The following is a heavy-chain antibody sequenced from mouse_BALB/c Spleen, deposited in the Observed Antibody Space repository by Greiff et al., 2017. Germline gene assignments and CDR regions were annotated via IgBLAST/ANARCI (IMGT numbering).Heavy chain of an antibody. CDR3: ARGFAY. CDR2: ISNGGGST. V-gene: IGHV5-12-2*01. CDR1: GFTFSSYT. Sequence: EVTVVESGGGLVQPGGSLKLSCAASGFTFSSYTMSWVRQTPEKRLEWVAYISNGGGSTYYPDTVKGRFTISRDNAKNTLYLQMSSLKYEDTAMYYCARGFAYWGQGTLVTVSA. J-gene: IGHJ3*01.